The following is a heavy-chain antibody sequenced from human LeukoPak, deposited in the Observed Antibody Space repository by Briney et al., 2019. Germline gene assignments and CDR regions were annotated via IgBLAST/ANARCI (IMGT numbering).Heavy chain of an antibody. V-gene: IGHV3-21*01. CDR2: ISSSSSSI. Sequence: PGGSLRLSCAASGFTFSSYSMNWVRQAPGKGLEWVSSISSSSSSIYYADSLKGRFTISRDNAKNSLYLQMNSLRAEDTAVYYCARVSRFGELSDLHWGQGTVVTVSS. D-gene: IGHD3-10*01. CDR3: ARVSRFGELSDLH. CDR1: GFTFSSYS. J-gene: IGHJ4*02.